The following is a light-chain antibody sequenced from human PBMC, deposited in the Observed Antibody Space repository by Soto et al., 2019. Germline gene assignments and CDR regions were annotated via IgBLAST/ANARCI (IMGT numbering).Light chain of an antibody. CDR1: QTVSSY. J-gene: IGKJ5*01. V-gene: IGKV1-39*01. Sequence: DIELTQSPSSLSAPVGYTVTISCGASQTVSSYLNWYQQKVGKAPRLLIYLISRLQTGVPSRFSGSGSGRDFTLTITSPQPEDSETYYCQQTYSRPITFGQGTRLEIK. CDR2: LIS. CDR3: QQTYSRPIT.